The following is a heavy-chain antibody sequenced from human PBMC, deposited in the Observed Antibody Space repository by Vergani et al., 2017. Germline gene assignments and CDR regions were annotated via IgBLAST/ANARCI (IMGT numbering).Heavy chain of an antibody. J-gene: IGHJ3*02. D-gene: IGHD1-26*01. Sequence: EVQLVESGGGLVKPGGSLRLSCAASGFTFSNAWMSWVRQAPGKGLEWVGRIKSKTDGGTTDYAAPVKGRFTISADKSISTAYLQWSSLKASDTAMYYCARRVSGSYYGDDAFDIWGQGTMVTVSS. CDR1: GFTFSNAW. CDR2: IKSKTDGGTT. V-gene: IGHV3-15*01. CDR3: ARRVSGSYYGDDAFDI.